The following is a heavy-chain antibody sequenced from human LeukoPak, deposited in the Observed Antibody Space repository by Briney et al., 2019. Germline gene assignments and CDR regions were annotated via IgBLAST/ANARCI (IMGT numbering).Heavy chain of an antibody. V-gene: IGHV3-48*03. Sequence: GGSLRLSCAASGFTFSSYEMNWVRQAPGKGLEWVSYISSSGTTIYSADSVKGRFTISRDNAKNSLFLQMNSLRAEDTAVYYCAREGYYYDSSGYYKMFDYWGQGSLVTVSS. J-gene: IGHJ4*02. D-gene: IGHD3-22*01. CDR1: GFTFSSYE. CDR3: AREGYYYDSSGYYKMFDY. CDR2: ISSSGTTI.